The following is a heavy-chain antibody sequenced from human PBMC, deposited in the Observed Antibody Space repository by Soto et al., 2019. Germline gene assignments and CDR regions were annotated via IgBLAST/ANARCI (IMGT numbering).Heavy chain of an antibody. CDR2: INAGNGNT. J-gene: IGHJ4*02. CDR3: ARDQDYYGDSSPALDY. V-gene: IGHV1-3*01. Sequence: GASVKVSCKASGYTFTSYAMHWVRQAPGQRLEWMGWINAGNGNTKYSQKFQGRVTITRYTSASTAYMELSSLRSEDTAVYYCARDQDYYGDSSPALDYWGQGTLVTVSS. D-gene: IGHD4-17*01. CDR1: GYTFTSYA.